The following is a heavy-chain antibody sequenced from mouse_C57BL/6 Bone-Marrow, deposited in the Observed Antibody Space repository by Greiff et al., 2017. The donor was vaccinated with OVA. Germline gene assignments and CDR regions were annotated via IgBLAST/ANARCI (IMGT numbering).Heavy chain of an antibody. CDR1: GYAFSSSW. J-gene: IGHJ2*01. CDR3: ARGSYYFDY. Sequence: QVHVKQSGPELVKPGASVKISCTASGYAFSSSWMNWVMQRPGKGLEWIGRIYPGDGDTNYNGKFKGKATLTADKSYSTAYMQLGSLTSEDSAVDFCARGSYYFDYWGQGTTLTVSS. CDR2: IYPGDGDT. V-gene: IGHV1-82*01.